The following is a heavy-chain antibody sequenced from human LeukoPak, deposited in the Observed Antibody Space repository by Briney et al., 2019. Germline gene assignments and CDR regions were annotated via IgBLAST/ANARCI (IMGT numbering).Heavy chain of an antibody. CDR3: ARDPLTQNDY. V-gene: IGHV3-7*01. CDR1: GFTFSSYW. CDR2: INQNGSEI. D-gene: IGHD1-14*01. Sequence: PGGSLRLSCAASGFTFSSYWMSWVRQAPGKGLKWVANINQNGSEIYYVDSVKGRFTISRDNAKNSLYLQMNTLRAEDTALYYCARDPLTQNDYWGQGTLVTVSS. J-gene: IGHJ4*02.